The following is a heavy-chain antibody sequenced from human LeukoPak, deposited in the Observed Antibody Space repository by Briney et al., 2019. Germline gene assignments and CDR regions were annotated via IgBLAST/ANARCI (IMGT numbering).Heavy chain of an antibody. V-gene: IGHV3-23*01. CDR2: ISGTGSNT. Sequence: GGSLRLSCAASGFIFSSHAMSWVRQAPGRGLEWVSAISGTGSNTYYADSVKGRFTISRDNSKNTLNLQMDSLRAEDTAVYYCAKPSRYCSSTNCYSVSTSFDYWGQGTLVTVSS. J-gene: IGHJ4*02. D-gene: IGHD2-2*01. CDR1: GFIFSSHA. CDR3: AKPSRYCSSTNCYSVSTSFDY.